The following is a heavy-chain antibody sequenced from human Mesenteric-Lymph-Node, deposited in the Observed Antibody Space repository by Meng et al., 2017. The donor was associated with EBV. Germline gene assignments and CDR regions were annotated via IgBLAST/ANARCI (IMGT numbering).Heavy chain of an antibody. V-gene: IGHV6-1*01. CDR1: GDSVSSSSAA. J-gene: IGHJ2*01. CDR2: TYYRSKWYN. Sequence: QVQLQQSGPGRVKPSXXLSLTXVISGDSVSSSSAAWTWIRQSPSRGLEWLGRTYYRSKWYNDYAVFVKSRITINPDTSKNQFSLQLNSVTPEDTAVYYCARGATSVFDLWGRGTLGTVSS. CDR3: ARGATSVFDL.